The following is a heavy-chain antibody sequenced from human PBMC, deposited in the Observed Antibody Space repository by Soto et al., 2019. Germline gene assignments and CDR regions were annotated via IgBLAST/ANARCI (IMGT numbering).Heavy chain of an antibody. CDR3: ARAYDFWSGYNFDY. CDR2: IYYSGST. V-gene: IGHV4-30-4*01. D-gene: IGHD3-3*01. CDR1: GGSISSGDYY. J-gene: IGHJ4*02. Sequence: SETLSLTCTVSGGSISSGDYYWSWIRQPPGKGLEWIGYIYYSGSTYYNPSLKSRVTISVDTSKNQFPLKLSSVTAADTAVYYCARAYDFWSGYNFDYWGQGTLVTVSS.